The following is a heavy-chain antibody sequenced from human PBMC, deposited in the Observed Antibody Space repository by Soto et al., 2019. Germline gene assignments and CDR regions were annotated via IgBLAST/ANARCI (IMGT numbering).Heavy chain of an antibody. D-gene: IGHD1-26*01. CDR1: GFNVSAYT. CDR2: ISSDGNHK. V-gene: IGHV3-30-3*01. CDR3: ARWEQPLFDY. Sequence: QVKLVESGGGVVQPGRSLRLSCAASGFNVSAYTMHWVRQAPGKGLEWVAVISSDGNHKYYTDSVKGRFTISRDTSTNTLYLQTNSLRAEDTAVYYCARWEQPLFDYWGQGTLVTVSS. J-gene: IGHJ4*02.